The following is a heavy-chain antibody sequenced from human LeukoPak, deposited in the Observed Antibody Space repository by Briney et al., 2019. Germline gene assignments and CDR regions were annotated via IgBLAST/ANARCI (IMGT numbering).Heavy chain of an antibody. Sequence: SETLSLTCTVSGGSISGYYWSWIRQPPGKGLEWIGYIYYSGSTNYNPSLKSRVTISVDTSKNQFSLKLSSVTAADTAVYYCARHAGTGPWGQGTLVTVSS. CDR3: ARHAGTGP. J-gene: IGHJ5*02. CDR1: GGSISGYY. D-gene: IGHD1-1*01. CDR2: IYYSGST. V-gene: IGHV4-59*08.